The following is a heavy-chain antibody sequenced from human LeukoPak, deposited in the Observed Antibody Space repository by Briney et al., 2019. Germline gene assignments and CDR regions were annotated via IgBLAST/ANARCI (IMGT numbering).Heavy chain of an antibody. Sequence: SETLSLTYTVSGGSISNSSYYWGWIHQAPGKGLEWIGHIYHSGSIYYNPSLKSRVTISVDTSKNQLSLKLSSVTAADTAVYYCARNKGRYGSGRVHFDPWGQGTLVTVSS. CDR1: GGSISNSSYY. J-gene: IGHJ5*02. CDR3: ARNKGRYGSGRVHFDP. CDR2: IYHSGSI. D-gene: IGHD3-10*01. V-gene: IGHV4-39*07.